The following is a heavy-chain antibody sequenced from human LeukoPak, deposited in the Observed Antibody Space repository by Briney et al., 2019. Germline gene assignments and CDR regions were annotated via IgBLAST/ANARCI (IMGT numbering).Heavy chain of an antibody. CDR2: ISASGSLI. Sequence: GGSLRLSCAASGFTFSSYGMHWVRQAPGKGLEWVSSISASGSLIYYTDSVEGRFTISRDNSKNTLYLQMNSLRPEDAAVYYCAKDLGTYDDDLTGYVHYYFYMDVWGKGTTVTISS. CDR1: GFTFSSYG. D-gene: IGHD3-9*01. V-gene: IGHV3-23*01. J-gene: IGHJ6*03. CDR3: AKDLGTYDDDLTGYVHYYFYMDV.